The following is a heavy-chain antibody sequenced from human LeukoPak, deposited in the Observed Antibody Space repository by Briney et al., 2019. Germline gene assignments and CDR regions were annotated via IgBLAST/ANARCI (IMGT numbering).Heavy chain of an antibody. CDR2: SNGDGRNI. V-gene: IGHV3-74*01. Sequence: GGSLRLSCVASGFTFSSYWMHWVRQDPRKGLVWVSRSNGDGRNINYADSVRGRFTISRDNSKNTLYLQMNSLRAEDTAVYYCAKDPRYCSSTSCYIYYYYYMDVWGKGTTVTVSS. CDR1: GFTFSSYW. D-gene: IGHD2-2*02. J-gene: IGHJ6*03. CDR3: AKDPRYCSSTSCYIYYYYYMDV.